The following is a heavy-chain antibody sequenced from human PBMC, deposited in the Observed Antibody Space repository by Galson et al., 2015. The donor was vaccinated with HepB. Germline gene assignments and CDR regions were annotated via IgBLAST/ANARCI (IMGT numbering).Heavy chain of an antibody. J-gene: IGHJ4*02. CDR3: ARERGGFYYLDY. Sequence: SVKVSCKAPGYSFTSFAIHWVRQAPGQGLEWTGWVNPGNGKTKYSQKFQGRISITRDTSATTAYMELSSLRSEDTAVYYCARERGGFYYLDYWGQGTLVTVSS. D-gene: IGHD3-22*01. CDR2: VNPGNGKT. CDR1: GYSFTSFA. V-gene: IGHV1-3*01.